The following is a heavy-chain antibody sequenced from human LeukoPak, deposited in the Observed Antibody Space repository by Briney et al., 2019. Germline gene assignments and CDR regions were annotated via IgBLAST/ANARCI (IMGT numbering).Heavy chain of an antibody. J-gene: IGHJ6*03. D-gene: IGHD2-2*01. CDR3: ARFHIVVVYMDV. V-gene: IGHV4-31*03. Sequence: SETLSLTCTVSGGSISSGGYYWSWIRPHPGKGLEWIGYIYYSGSTYYNPSLKSRVTISVDTSKNQFSLKLSSVTAADTAVYYCARFHIVVVYMDVGGKGTTVTVSS. CDR1: GGSISSGGYY. CDR2: IYYSGST.